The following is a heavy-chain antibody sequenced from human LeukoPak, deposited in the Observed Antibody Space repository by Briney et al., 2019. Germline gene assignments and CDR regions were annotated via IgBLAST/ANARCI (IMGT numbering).Heavy chain of an antibody. V-gene: IGHV3-30*04. CDR1: GFTFSSYA. Sequence: PGGSLRLSCAASGFTFSSYAMHWVRQAPGKGLEWVAVISYDGSNKYYADSVKGRFTISRDNSKNTLYLQMNSLRAEDTAVNYCARDLNWETYWGQGTLVSVSS. J-gene: IGHJ4*02. D-gene: IGHD7-27*01. CDR2: ISYDGSNK. CDR3: ARDLNWETY.